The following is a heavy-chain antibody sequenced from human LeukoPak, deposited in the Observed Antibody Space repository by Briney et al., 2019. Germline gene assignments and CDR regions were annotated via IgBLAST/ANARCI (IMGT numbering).Heavy chain of an antibody. CDR3: AREGVRYFDWTGGMDV. CDR2: ISSSGSTI. Sequence: GGSLRLSCAASGFTFSDYYMSWIRQAPGKGLEWVSYISSSGSTIYYADSAKGRFTISRDNAKNSLYLQMNSLRAEDTAVYYCAREGVRYFDWTGGMDVWGQGTTVTVSS. V-gene: IGHV3-11*01. D-gene: IGHD3-9*01. J-gene: IGHJ6*02. CDR1: GFTFSDYY.